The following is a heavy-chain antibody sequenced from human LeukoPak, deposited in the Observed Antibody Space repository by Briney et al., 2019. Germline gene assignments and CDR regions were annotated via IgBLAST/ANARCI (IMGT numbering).Heavy chain of an antibody. CDR2: IYPGDSDT. J-gene: IGHJ3*02. V-gene: IGHV5-51*01. D-gene: IGHD1-26*01. CDR1: GSSFTSYW. Sequence: PGESLKISCKGSGSSFTSYWIGWVRQTPGKGLEWMGIIYPGDSDTRYSPSFQGQVTISADKSISTAYLQWSSLKASDTAMYYCAREGGAIVGARVNAFDIWGQGTMVTVSS. CDR3: AREGGAIVGARVNAFDI.